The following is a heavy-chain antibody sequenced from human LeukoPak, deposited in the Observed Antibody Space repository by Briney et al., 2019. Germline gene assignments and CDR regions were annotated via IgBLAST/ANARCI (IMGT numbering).Heavy chain of an antibody. J-gene: IGHJ5*02. V-gene: IGHV4-34*01. CDR1: GGSFSGYY. CDR3: AREGSGSYLNWFDP. D-gene: IGHD1-26*01. CDR2: INHSGST. Sequence: SETLSLTCAVYGGSFSGYYWSRIRQPPGKGLEWIGEINHSGSTNYNPSLKSRVTISVDTSKNQFSLKLSSVTAADTAVYYCAREGSGSYLNWFDPWGQGTLVTVSS.